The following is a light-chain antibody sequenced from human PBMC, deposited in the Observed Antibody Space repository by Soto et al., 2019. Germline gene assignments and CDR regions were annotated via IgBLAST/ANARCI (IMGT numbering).Light chain of an antibody. CDR2: AAS. CDR3: QQYNSYPRT. CDR1: QGISSY. J-gene: IGKJ1*01. Sequence: QLTLSPASLSASVGDRVTITCRASQGISSYLAWYQQKPGKAPRLLIYAASTWDSGVPSRFSGSGSGTDFTLTISSLQSEDFAIYYCQQYNSYPRTFGQGTKVDI. V-gene: IGKV1-9*01.